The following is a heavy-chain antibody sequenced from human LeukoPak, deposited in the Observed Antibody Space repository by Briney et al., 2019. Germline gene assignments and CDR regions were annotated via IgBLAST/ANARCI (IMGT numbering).Heavy chain of an antibody. D-gene: IGHD4-17*01. CDR1: GYTLTELS. V-gene: IGHV1-24*01. CDR2: FDPEDGET. CDR3: ATDVTSTVTFDY. J-gene: IGHJ4*02. Sequence: GASVTVSCTVSGYTLTELSMHWVRQAPGKGLEWMGGFDPEDGETIYAQKFQGRVTMTEDTSTDTAYMELSSLRSEDTAVYYCATDVTSTVTFDYWGQGTLVTVSS.